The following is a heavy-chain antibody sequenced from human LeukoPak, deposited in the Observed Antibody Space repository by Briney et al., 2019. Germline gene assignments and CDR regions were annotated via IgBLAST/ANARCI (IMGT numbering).Heavy chain of an antibody. Sequence: PSGTLSLSCAVSGGSFSGYYWSWVRQPPGKGLEWIWAISDSGSTNYNPSLKSRVTISVDTSKNQFSLKLSSVTAADTAVYYCARPPTETVTSPFDYWGQGTLVTVSS. J-gene: IGHJ4*02. CDR3: ARPPTETVTSPFDY. CDR1: GGSFSGYY. D-gene: IGHD4-17*01. V-gene: IGHV4-34*01. CDR2: ISDSGST.